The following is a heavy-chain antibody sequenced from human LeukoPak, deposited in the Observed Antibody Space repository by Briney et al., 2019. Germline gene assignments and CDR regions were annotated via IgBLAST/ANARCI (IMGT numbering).Heavy chain of an antibody. Sequence: GGSLRLSCAASGFTFSNYAMSWVRQAPGKGLEWVSSLNGRGDSPYYADSVKGRFTISRDNSKNTLYLQMHSLRVEDTAVYYCAKGPHRDYGGQGPLLTVS. J-gene: IGHJ4*02. CDR3: AKGPHRDY. CDR2: LNGRGDSP. CDR1: GFTFSNYA. V-gene: IGHV3-23*01.